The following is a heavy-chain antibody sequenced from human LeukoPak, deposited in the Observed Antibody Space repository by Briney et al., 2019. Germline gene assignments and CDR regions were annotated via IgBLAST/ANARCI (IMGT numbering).Heavy chain of an antibody. J-gene: IGHJ4*02. CDR2: ISYDGSNK. D-gene: IGHD3-3*01. Sequence: PGGSLRLSCAASGFTFSSYGMHWVRQAPGKGLEWVAVISYDGSNKYYADSVKGRFTISRDNSKNTLYLQMNSLRAEDTAVYYCAKDEYYDFWSGYYWGQGTLVPVSS. CDR3: AKDEYYDFWSGYY. V-gene: IGHV3-30*18. CDR1: GFTFSSYG.